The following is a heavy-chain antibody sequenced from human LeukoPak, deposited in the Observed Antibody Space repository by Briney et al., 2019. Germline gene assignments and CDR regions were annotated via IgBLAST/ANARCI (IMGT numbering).Heavy chain of an antibody. CDR3: ARGGWEPLDY. D-gene: IGHD1-26*01. J-gene: IGHJ4*02. Sequence: GGSLRLSCAASGFTFSSYWMTWVRQAPGKGLEWVANIKQDGSEKYYVDSVKGRFTISRDNAKNSLYLQMNSLRDEDTAVYHCARGGWEPLDYWGQGILVTVSS. V-gene: IGHV3-7*01. CDR2: IKQDGSEK. CDR1: GFTFSSYW.